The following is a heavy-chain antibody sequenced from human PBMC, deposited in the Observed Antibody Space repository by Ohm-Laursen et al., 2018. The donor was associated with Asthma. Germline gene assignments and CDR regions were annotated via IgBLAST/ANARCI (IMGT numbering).Heavy chain of an antibody. CDR3: ARDVMEWYLPAFDF. J-gene: IGHJ4*02. CDR2: GGSYYDGGLK. CDR1: GFTFSSYI. Sequence: SLRLSCSASGFTFSSYIMSWVRQAPGKGLEWVAVGGSYYDGGLKYYADSVNGRFTVSRDDSKNTLYLQMNSLRPDDTAVYYCARDVMEWYLPAFDFWGQGTLVTVSS. D-gene: IGHD3-3*01. V-gene: IGHV3-30-3*01.